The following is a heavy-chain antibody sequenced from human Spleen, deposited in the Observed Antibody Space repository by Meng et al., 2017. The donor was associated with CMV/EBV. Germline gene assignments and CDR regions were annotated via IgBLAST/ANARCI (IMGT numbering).Heavy chain of an antibody. D-gene: IGHD2-2*01. Sequence: GESLKISCAASGFTFSSYFMHWVRQRPGKGLECVALISSDGSNKYYADSVKGRFTISRDNSKNTLYLQMSSLRAEDTAVYYCARGGGYQLLLVYFDYWGQGTLVTVSS. CDR3: ARGGGYQLLLVYFDY. V-gene: IGHV3-30*04. CDR2: ISSDGSNK. J-gene: IGHJ4*02. CDR1: GFTFSSYF.